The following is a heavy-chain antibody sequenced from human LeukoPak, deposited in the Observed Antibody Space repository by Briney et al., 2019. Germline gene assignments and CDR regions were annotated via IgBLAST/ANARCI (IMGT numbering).Heavy chain of an antibody. J-gene: IGHJ3*01. CDR3: GRGIYGDPVAFYL. CDR1: GFTFSNYG. D-gene: IGHD2-21*02. CDR2: ISGSGGST. V-gene: IGHV3-23*01. Sequence: GGSLTLSCAVSGFTFSNYGMTWVRQAPGEGLEWVSTISGSGGSTYYADSVKGRFTISRDNARNSLYLQMNSLRAEDTAVYDCGRGIYGDPVAFYLWGQGTMVTVFS.